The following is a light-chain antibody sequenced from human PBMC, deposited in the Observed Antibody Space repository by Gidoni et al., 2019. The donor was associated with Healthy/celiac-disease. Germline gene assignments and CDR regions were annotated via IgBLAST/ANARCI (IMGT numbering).Light chain of an antibody. Sequence: DIVLTQSPATLSLSPGERATLSCRASQSVSSYLAWYQQKPGQAPRLLIYDASNRATGIPARFSGSGSGTDFTLTISSLEPEDFAVYYCQQRSNAAGGTFGQGTKVEIK. CDR2: DAS. CDR3: QQRSNAAGGT. V-gene: IGKV3-11*01. CDR1: QSVSSY. J-gene: IGKJ1*01.